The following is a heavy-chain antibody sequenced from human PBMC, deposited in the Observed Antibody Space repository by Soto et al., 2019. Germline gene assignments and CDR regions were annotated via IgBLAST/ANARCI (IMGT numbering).Heavy chain of an antibody. Sequence: GASVKVSCKASGFTFSNSAVQWVRQARGQRLEWVGWIVVGRGNAKYAQKFQGRVTMNGDMSTSTVYIELSSLTSEDTAVYYCVAVPPYYDGSDDKFGHWGQGTLVTVSS. V-gene: IGHV1-58*01. CDR2: IVVGRGNA. D-gene: IGHD3-22*01. CDR3: VAVPPYYDGSDDKFGH. CDR1: GFTFSNSA. J-gene: IGHJ4*02.